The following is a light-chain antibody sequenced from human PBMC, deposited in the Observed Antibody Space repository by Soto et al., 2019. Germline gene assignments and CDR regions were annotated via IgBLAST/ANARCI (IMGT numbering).Light chain of an antibody. Sequence: QSALTQPRSVSGSPGQSVTISCTGTSSDVGGYNYVSWFQQHPGKAPKLIIYEGSKRPSGVSNRFSGSKSGNTASLTISGLQAEDEADYYCCSYAGSSTPVVFGGGTKLTVL. CDR3: CSYAGSSTPVV. J-gene: IGLJ2*01. V-gene: IGLV2-23*01. CDR1: SSDVGGYNY. CDR2: EGS.